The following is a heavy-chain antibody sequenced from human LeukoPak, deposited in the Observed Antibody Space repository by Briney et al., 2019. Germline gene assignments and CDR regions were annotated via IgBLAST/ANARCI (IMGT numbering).Heavy chain of an antibody. J-gene: IGHJ6*03. CDR1: GFTVSSSY. CDR2: VYSGGST. D-gene: IGHD6-6*01. Sequence: PGGSLRLSCAASGFTVSSSYMSWVRQAPGKGLEWVSVVYSGGSTYYADSVKGRFTISRDNSKNALYLQMNSLRAEDTAVYYCAKDAGSSSAGYYYFLNVWGKGTTVTVSS. CDR3: AKDAGSSSAGYYYFLNV. V-gene: IGHV3-53*01.